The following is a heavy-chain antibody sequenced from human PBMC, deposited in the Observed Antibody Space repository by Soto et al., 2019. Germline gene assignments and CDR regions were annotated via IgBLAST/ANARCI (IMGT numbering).Heavy chain of an antibody. CDR2: IYYSGST. CDR3: ASSHHLSYCYDSGVKGFDY. D-gene: IGHD3-22*01. CDR1: GGSISSYY. Sequence: PSETLSLTCTVSGGSISSYYWSWIRQPPGKGLEWIGYIYYSGSTNYNPSLKSRVTISVDTSKSQFSLKLSSVTAADTAVYYCASSHHLSYCYDSGVKGFDYWGQGTLVTVSS. V-gene: IGHV4-59*01. J-gene: IGHJ4*02.